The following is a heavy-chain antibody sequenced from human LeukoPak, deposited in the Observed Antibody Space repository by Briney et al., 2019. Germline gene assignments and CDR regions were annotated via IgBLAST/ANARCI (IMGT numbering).Heavy chain of an antibody. D-gene: IGHD2-2*01. CDR2: IYYSGST. CDR1: GGSISSSSYY. V-gene: IGHV4-39*07. Sequence: SETLSLTCTVSGGSISSSSYYWGWIRQPPGKGLEWIGSIYYSGSTYYNPSLKSRVTISVDTSKNQFSLKLSSVTAADTAVYYCASRGRVCSSTSCYANWFDPWGQGTLVTVSS. J-gene: IGHJ5*02. CDR3: ASRGRVCSSTSCYANWFDP.